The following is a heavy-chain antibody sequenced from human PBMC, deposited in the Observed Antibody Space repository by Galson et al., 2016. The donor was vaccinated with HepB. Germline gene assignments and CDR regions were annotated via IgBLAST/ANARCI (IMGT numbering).Heavy chain of an antibody. CDR2: FYYSGST. CDR3: AITGTSRFSWYFDL. J-gene: IGHJ2*01. D-gene: IGHD1-7*01. V-gene: IGHV4-39*01. CDR1: GDSISGSSYY. Sequence: ATLSLTCTVSGDSISGSSYYWGWIRQPPGKGLEWIGNFYYSGSTYYNPSLKSRVSIPVDASKNQFALTLRSVTAADTAVYYCAITGTSRFSWYFDLWGRGTLVTVSS.